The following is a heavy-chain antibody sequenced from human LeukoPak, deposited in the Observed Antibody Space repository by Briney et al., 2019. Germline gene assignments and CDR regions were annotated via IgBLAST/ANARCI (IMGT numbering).Heavy chain of an antibody. Sequence: ASVKVSCKTSGYTFTSYDINWVRQATGQGLEWMGWMNPNSGNTGYAQKFQGRVTMTRNTSISTAYMELSGLRSEDTAVYYCARGQVVVVPAAEDNWFDPWGQGTLVTVSS. V-gene: IGHV1-8*02. CDR3: ARGQVVVVPAAEDNWFDP. CDR2: MNPNSGNT. J-gene: IGHJ5*02. CDR1: GYTFTSYD. D-gene: IGHD2-2*01.